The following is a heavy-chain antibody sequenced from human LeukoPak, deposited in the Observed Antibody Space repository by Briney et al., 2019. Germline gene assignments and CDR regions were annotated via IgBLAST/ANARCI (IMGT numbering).Heavy chain of an antibody. Sequence: GGSLRLSCAASGFTVSSNYMSWVRQAPGKGLEWVSVIYSGGSTYYADSVKGRFTISRDNSKNTLYLQMNSLRAEDTAVYYCASELGGYDWEYYYYGMDVWGQGTTVTVSS. D-gene: IGHD5-12*01. J-gene: IGHJ6*02. CDR2: IYSGGST. CDR3: ASELGGYDWEYYYYGMDV. CDR1: GFTVSSNY. V-gene: IGHV3-66*01.